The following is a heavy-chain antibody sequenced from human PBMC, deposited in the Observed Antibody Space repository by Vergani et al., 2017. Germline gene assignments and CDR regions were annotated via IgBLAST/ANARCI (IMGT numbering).Heavy chain of an antibody. V-gene: IGHV1-46*02. CDR3: ARSIGYCAGATCRAYYFDH. Sequence: QVQLVQSGAAVKKPGASAKVSCTASGYIFKNYYIHWLRQAPGQAIEWMGILNPTTGHTTSAQKFMARVDMTRDPSTDTSTRTVQMTLSSLRSEDTAVYYCARSIGYCAGATCRAYYFDHWGQGTRVTVSS. D-gene: IGHD2-21*01. J-gene: IGHJ5*02. CDR1: GYIFKNYY. CDR2: LNPTTGHT.